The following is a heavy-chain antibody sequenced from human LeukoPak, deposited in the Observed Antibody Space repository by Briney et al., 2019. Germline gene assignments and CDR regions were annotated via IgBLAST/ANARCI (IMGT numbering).Heavy chain of an antibody. CDR3: ARGSSSWYYYYYYGMDV. V-gene: IGHV6-1*01. CDR1: GDSVSSSSAS. J-gene: IGHJ6*02. D-gene: IGHD6-13*01. Sequence: SQTLSLTCAISGDSVSSSSASWNWIRQSPSRGLEWLGRTYYRSKWYNDYAVSVKSRITINPDTSKNQFSLQLNSVTPEDTAVYYCARGSSSWYYYYYYGMDVWGQGTTVTVSS. CDR2: TYYRSKWYN.